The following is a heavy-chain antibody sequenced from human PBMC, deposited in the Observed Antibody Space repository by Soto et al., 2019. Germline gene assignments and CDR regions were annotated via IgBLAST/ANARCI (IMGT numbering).Heavy chain of an antibody. CDR3: AGGGSSPVFCYYCGLDV. CDR2: IIPIFGTA. J-gene: IGHJ6*02. V-gene: IGHV1-69*13. Sequence: SVNVSCKASGGTFSSYAISWVRQAPGQGLEWMGGIIPIFGTANYAQKSQGKVTITADESTSTAYMELSSLRSEAPAVYYCAGGGSSPVFCYYCGLDVWGQGTTVTAP. D-gene: IGHD6-13*01. CDR1: GGTFSSYA.